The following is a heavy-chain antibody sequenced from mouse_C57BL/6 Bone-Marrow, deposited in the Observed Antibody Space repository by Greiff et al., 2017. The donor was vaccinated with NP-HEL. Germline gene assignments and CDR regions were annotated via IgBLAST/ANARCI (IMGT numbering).Heavy chain of an antibody. D-gene: IGHD2-2*01. Sequence: GLEWIGWIYPGSGNTKYTEKFKGKATLTADTSSSTAYMQLSSLTSEDSAVYYCARVVTTKDYFDYWGQGTTLTVSS. CDR2: IYPGSGNT. V-gene: IGHV1-66*01. J-gene: IGHJ2*01. CDR3: ARVVTTKDYFDY.